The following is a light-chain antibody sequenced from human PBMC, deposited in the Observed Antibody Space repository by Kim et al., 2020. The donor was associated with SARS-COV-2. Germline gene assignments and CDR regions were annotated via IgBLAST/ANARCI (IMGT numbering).Light chain of an antibody. V-gene: IGLV2-18*02. CDR1: SSDANTYSR. CDR3: TSYIGATTLV. J-gene: IGLJ3*02. CDR2: EVS. Sequence: GQSVTISCSGSSSDANTYSRVSWYQQAPGTAPKLIIYEVSNRPSGVPDRFSGSKSGNSASLTISGLQAEDEAHYYCTSYIGATTLVFGGGTQLTVL.